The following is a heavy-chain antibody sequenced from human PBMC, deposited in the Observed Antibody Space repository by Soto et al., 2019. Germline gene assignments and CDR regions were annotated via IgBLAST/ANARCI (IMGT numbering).Heavy chain of an antibody. CDR1: GYPFTSYY. V-gene: IGHV1-46*01. J-gene: IGHJ4*02. Sequence: ASVKVSCKASGYPFTSYYVHWVRQAPGQGLEWMGFINPSSGSTSYAQKFQGRVTITADESTSTAYMELSSLRSEDTAVYYCARDGVDYGDTRGFDYWGQGTLVTVSS. D-gene: IGHD4-17*01. CDR2: INPSSGST. CDR3: ARDGVDYGDTRGFDY.